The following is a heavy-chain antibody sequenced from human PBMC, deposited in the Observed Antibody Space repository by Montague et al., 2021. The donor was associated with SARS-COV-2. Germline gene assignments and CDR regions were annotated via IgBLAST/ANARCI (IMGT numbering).Heavy chain of an antibody. V-gene: IGHV4-59*01. CDR1: GGSTNYYY. Sequence: SETLSLTCIVSGGSTNYYYWSWIRQSPGKGLEWIGYMYYSGSTNYNPSLKSRVTMSIDRSKNQFSLKLRSVTAADTAVYYCARVARYCTNGVCQTYYYYGLDVWGQGTTVIVSS. J-gene: IGHJ6*02. D-gene: IGHD2-8*01. CDR2: MYYSGST. CDR3: ARVARYCTNGVCQTYYYYGLDV.